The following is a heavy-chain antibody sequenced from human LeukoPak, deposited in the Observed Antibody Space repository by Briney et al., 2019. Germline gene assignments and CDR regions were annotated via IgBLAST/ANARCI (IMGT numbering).Heavy chain of an antibody. J-gene: IGHJ5*02. V-gene: IGHV3-7*01. CDR1: GFTFSSYW. D-gene: IGHD3-3*01. CDR3: ARERRITIFGVVNRWFDP. Sequence: GGSLRLSCAASGFTFSSYWMSWVRQAPGKGLEWVANIKQDGSEKYYVDSVKGRFTISRDNAKNSLYLQMNSLRAEDTAVYYCARERRITIFGVVNRWFDPWGQGTLVTVSS. CDR2: IKQDGSEK.